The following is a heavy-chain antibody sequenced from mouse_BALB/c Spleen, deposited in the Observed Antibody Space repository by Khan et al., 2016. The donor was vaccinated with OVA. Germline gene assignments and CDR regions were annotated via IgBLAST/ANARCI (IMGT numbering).Heavy chain of an antibody. V-gene: IGHV1S81*02. CDR1: GYTFTSYY. Sequence: VQLQESGAELVKPGASVRLSCKASGYTFTSYYLYWVKQRPGQGLEWIGDINPSNGGTNFNEKFKTKATLTVDKSSSTAYMQLNSLTSEDSAVYYCTRSGYGSFAYWGQGTLGTVSA. CDR3: TRSGYGSFAY. CDR2: INPSNGGT. J-gene: IGHJ3*01. D-gene: IGHD2-2*01.